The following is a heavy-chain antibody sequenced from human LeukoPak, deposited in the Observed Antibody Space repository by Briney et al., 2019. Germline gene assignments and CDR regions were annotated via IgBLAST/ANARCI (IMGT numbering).Heavy chain of an antibody. D-gene: IGHD5-12*01. CDR1: GGSISSYY. Sequence: PPETLSLTCTVSGGSISSYYWSWIRQPPGKGLEWIGYIYTSGSTNYNPSLKSRVTISVDTSKNQFSLKLSSVTAADTAVYYCACHRNYDRYYFDYWGQGTLVTVSS. J-gene: IGHJ4*02. CDR3: ACHRNYDRYYFDY. V-gene: IGHV4-4*09. CDR2: IYTSGST.